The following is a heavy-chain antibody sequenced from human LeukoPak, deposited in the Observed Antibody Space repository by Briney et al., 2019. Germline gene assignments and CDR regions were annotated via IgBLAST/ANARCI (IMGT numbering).Heavy chain of an antibody. CDR1: GGSFSGYY. CDR2: INHSEST. J-gene: IGHJ3*02. D-gene: IGHD3-9*01. CDR3: ASSLAYYDIRRAFDI. Sequence: PSETLSLTCAVYGGSFSGYYWSWIRQPPGKGLEWIGEINHSESTNYNPSLKSRVTISVDTSKNQFSLKLSSVTAADTAVYYCASSLAYYDIRRAFDIWGQGTMVTVSS. V-gene: IGHV4-34*01.